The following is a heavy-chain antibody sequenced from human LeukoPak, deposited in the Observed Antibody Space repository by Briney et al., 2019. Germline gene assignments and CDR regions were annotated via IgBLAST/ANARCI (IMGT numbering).Heavy chain of an antibody. Sequence: PSETLSVTCAVYGGSFSSYYWSWIRQPPGKGMECIGEINHSGSTNYNPSLKSRVTISVDTSKNQFSLKLSSVTAAHTAVYYCAREEWCSSTSCYPRFDPWGQGTLVTVSS. CDR3: AREEWCSSTSCYPRFDP. D-gene: IGHD2-2*01. CDR1: GGSFSSYY. CDR2: INHSGST. J-gene: IGHJ5*02. V-gene: IGHV4-34*01.